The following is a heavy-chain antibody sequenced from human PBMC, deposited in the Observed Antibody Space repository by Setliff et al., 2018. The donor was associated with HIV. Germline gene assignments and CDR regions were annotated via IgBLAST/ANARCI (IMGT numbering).Heavy chain of an antibody. J-gene: IGHJ4*02. D-gene: IGHD3-10*01. CDR1: GGSISTYF. CDR3: ARGSFIGDYYYFDY. Sequence: SETLSLTCTVSGGSISTYFWTWIRQPPGKGLEWIGYIYTSGSTNYNPSLKSRVTISVDTSKNQFSLKLSSVTAADTAVYYCARGSFIGDYYYFDYWGQGTPVTVS. CDR2: IYTSGST. V-gene: IGHV4-4*08.